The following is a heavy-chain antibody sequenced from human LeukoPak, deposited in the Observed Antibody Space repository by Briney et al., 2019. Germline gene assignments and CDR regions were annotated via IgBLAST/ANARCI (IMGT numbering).Heavy chain of an antibody. CDR1: GYTFTRYG. J-gene: IGHJ1*01. CDR3: AGASGGRNYRKYFQH. Sequence: GASGKVSCKASGYTFTRYGISWVRQAPGQGLEWMGWISAYNGNTNYVQKLQGRVTMTTDTSTSTAYMELRSLRSDDTAVYYCAGASGGRNYRKYFQHWGQGTLVTVSS. V-gene: IGHV1-18*01. CDR2: ISAYNGNT. D-gene: IGHD4-11*01.